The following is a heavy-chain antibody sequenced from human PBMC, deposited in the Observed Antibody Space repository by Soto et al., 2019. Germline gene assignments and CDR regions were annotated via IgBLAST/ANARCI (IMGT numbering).Heavy chain of an antibody. V-gene: IGHV5-51*01. CDR3: ARQGYSSGWYYYYGMDV. D-gene: IGHD6-19*01. J-gene: IGHJ6*02. CDR1: GYSFTSYW. CDR2: IYPGDSGT. Sequence: GESLKISCQGSGYSFTSYWIGWVRQMPGKGLEWMGIIYPGDSGTRYSPSFQGQVTISADKSISTAYLQWSSLKASDTAMYYCARQGYSSGWYYYYGMDVWGQGTTVTVSS.